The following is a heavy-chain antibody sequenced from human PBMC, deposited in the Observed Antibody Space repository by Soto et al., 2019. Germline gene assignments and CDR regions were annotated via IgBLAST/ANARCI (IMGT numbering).Heavy chain of an antibody. D-gene: IGHD6-19*01. CDR2: ISAYNGNT. Sequence: GASVKVSCKASGYTFTSYGISWVRQAPGQGLEWTGWISAYNGNTNYAQKLQGRVTMTTDTSTSTAYMELRSLRSDDTAVYYCARDLGLYSSGWYRYYYGMDVWGQGTTVTVSS. J-gene: IGHJ6*02. V-gene: IGHV1-18*04. CDR1: GYTFTSYG. CDR3: ARDLGLYSSGWYRYYYGMDV.